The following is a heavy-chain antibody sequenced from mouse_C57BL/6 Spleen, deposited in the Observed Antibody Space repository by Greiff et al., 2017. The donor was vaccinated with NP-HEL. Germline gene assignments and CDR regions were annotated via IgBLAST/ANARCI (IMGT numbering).Heavy chain of an antibody. V-gene: IGHV1-26*01. CDR1: GYTFTDYY. J-gene: IGHJ2*01. CDR3: ARRGVYYDYDGYFDY. D-gene: IGHD2-4*01. CDR2: INPNNGGT. Sequence: EVQLQQSGPELVKPGASVKISCKASGYTFTDYYMNWVKQSHGKSLEWIGDINPNNGGTSYNQKFKGKATLTVDKSSSTAYMELRSLTSEDSAVYYCARRGVYYDYDGYFDYRGQGTTLTVSS.